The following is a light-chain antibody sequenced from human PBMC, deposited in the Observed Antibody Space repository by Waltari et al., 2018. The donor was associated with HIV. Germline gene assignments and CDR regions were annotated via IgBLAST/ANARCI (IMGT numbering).Light chain of an antibody. Sequence: EIVMTQSPATLSGSPGERATLSCRASQNIINNLAWYQQKPGQAPRLLIYGASTRATSIPARFSGSGYGTDFTLTINSLQSEDIAVYYCQQYNTLPLSFGGGTKVEIK. V-gene: IGKV3-15*01. CDR3: QQYNTLPLS. CDR2: GAS. CDR1: QNIINN. J-gene: IGKJ4*01.